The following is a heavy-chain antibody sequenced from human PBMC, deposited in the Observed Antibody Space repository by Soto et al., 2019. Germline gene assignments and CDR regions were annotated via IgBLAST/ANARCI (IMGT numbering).Heavy chain of an antibody. CDR3: ATRITVFGLLIPPFDP. CDR2: INHTGGT. D-gene: IGHD3-3*01. J-gene: IGHJ5*02. CDR1: GGSGNGYD. Sequence: TSETLCLTCAVEGGSGNGYDWNWIRKPPGKGLEWIGEINHTGGTHYNPSLKSRVTMSVDTSKNQFSLRLSSVTAADTAIYYCATRITVFGLLIPPFDPWGQGAQVTVSS. V-gene: IGHV4-34*01.